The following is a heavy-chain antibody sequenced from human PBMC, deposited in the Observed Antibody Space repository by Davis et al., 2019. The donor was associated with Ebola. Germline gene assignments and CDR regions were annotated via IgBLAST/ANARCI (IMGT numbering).Heavy chain of an antibody. CDR1: GYTFTGYY. J-gene: IGHJ4*02. V-gene: IGHV1-69*13. CDR3: ARVGDIGGYDFYY. Sequence: SVKVSCKASGYTFTGYYMHWVRQAPGQGLEWMGGIIPIFGTANYAQKFQGRVTITADESTSTAYMELSSLRSEDTAVYYCARVGDIGGYDFYYWGQGTLVTVSS. D-gene: IGHD5-12*01. CDR2: IIPIFGTA.